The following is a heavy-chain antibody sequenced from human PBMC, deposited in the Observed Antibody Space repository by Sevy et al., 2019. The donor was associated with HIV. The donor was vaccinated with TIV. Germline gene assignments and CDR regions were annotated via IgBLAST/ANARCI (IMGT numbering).Heavy chain of an antibody. J-gene: IGHJ4*02. CDR3: AKCSSTSCYDY. CDR2: ISASGGST. Sequence: GGSLRLSCAASGYIFSGYVMSWVRQAPGKGLEWISHISASGGSTYYADSMKGRFTISRDNFKKTLDLQMNSLRAEDTAVYYCAKCSSTSCYDYWGQGTLVTVSS. D-gene: IGHD2-2*01. CDR1: GYIFSGYV. V-gene: IGHV3-23*01.